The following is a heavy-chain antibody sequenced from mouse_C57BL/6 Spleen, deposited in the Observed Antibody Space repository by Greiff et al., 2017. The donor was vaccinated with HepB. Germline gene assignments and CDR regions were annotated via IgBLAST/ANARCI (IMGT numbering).Heavy chain of an antibody. CDR3: ARGELRGYYAMDY. J-gene: IGHJ4*01. Sequence: VQLQQPGAELVMPGASVKLSCKASGYTFTSYWMHWVKQRPGQGLEWIGEIDPSDSYTSYNQKFKGKSTLTVDKSSSTAYMQLSSLTSEDSAVYYCARGELRGYYAMDYWGQGTSVTVSS. V-gene: IGHV1-69*01. CDR1: GYTFTSYW. CDR2: IDPSDSYT. D-gene: IGHD1-1*01.